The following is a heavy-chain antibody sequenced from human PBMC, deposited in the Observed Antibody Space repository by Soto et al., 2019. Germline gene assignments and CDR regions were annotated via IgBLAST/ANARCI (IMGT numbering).Heavy chain of an antibody. Sequence: VKVSCKASGGTFSSYAISWVRQAPGQGLEWMGGIIPIFGTANYAQKFQGRVTITADESTSTAYMELSSLRSEDTAVYYCAISFWSGTYYFDYWGQGTLVTVSS. V-gene: IGHV1-69*01. CDR3: AISFWSGTYYFDY. J-gene: IGHJ4*02. CDR2: IIPIFGTA. CDR1: GGTFSSYA. D-gene: IGHD3-3*01.